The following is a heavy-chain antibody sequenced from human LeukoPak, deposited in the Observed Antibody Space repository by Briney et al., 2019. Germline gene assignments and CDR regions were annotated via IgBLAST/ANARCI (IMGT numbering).Heavy chain of an antibody. CDR1: GYTFTSYG. Sequence: SVKVSCKASGYTFTSYGISWVRQAPGQGLEWMGGIIPIFGTANYAQKFQGRVAITTDESTSTAYMELSSLRSEDTAVYYCAKDRYTMRSWDAFDIWGQGTMVTVSS. J-gene: IGHJ3*02. CDR2: IIPIFGTA. CDR3: AKDRYTMRSWDAFDI. D-gene: IGHD3-22*01. V-gene: IGHV1-69*05.